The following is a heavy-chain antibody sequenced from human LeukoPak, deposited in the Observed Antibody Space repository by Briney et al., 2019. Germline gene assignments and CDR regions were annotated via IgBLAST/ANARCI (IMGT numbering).Heavy chain of an antibody. CDR1: GYTFIDYY. CDR3: ARVKKLMPEFEF. V-gene: IGHV1-2*02. Sequence: ASVNVSCKSSGYTFIDYYIHWVRQAPGQGLEWMGWINPNSGATKYAQKFQGRVSMTRDTSINTAYMDLTNLRPDDTAIFYCARVKKLMPEFEFWGQGTLVTVSS. CDR2: INPNSGAT. J-gene: IGHJ4*02. D-gene: IGHD2-2*01.